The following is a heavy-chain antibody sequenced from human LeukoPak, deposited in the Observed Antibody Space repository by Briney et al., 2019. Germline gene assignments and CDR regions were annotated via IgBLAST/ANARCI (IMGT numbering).Heavy chain of an antibody. Sequence: GGSLRLSCAASGFTFSSYAMHWVRQAPGKGLEYVSAISSNGGSTYYANSVKGRFTISRDNSKNTLYLQMGSLRAEDMAVYYCARPLGSRDGYNWNAFDIWGQGTMVTVSS. D-gene: IGHD5-24*01. V-gene: IGHV3-64*01. CDR3: ARPLGSRDGYNWNAFDI. J-gene: IGHJ3*02. CDR1: GFTFSSYA. CDR2: ISSNGGST.